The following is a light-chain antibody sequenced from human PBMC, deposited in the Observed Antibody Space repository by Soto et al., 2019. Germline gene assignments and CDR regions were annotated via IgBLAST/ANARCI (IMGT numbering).Light chain of an antibody. CDR1: QSVTSSH. Sequence: EIVLTQTPGTLSLSPGERATLSCRASQSVTSSHLAWYQQKPGQAPRLLIYGASTRATGIPDRFSGSGSDTDFSLTIRRLDPEDFAMYFCQHYDTAPLYTFGPGTKLEFK. J-gene: IGKJ2*01. CDR3: QHYDTAPLYT. V-gene: IGKV3-20*01. CDR2: GAS.